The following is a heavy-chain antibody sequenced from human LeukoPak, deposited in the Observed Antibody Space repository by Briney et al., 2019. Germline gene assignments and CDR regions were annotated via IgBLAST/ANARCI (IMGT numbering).Heavy chain of an antibody. Sequence: SETLSLTCSVSGGSISGRSYYWGWIRQPPGKGLEWIGSFYYTGITYFNPSLKGRVTVSVDTSRKHFSLKLTSVTAADTAVYYCARGPVVVVAATHYFDSWGQGTLVTASS. CDR1: GGSISGRSYY. V-gene: IGHV4-39*07. CDR2: FYYTGIT. D-gene: IGHD2-15*01. J-gene: IGHJ4*02. CDR3: ARGPVVVVAATHYFDS.